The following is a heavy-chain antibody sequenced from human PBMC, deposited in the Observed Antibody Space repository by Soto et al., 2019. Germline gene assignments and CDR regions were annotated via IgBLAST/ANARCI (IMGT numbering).Heavy chain of an antibody. D-gene: IGHD2-15*01. CDR1: GGSISSYY. Sequence: SETLSLTCTVSGGSISSYYWSWIRQPPGTGLEWIGDVYYSGSTYYNPSLKSRITISVDTSKNQFSLKLTSVTAADTAVYYCARDYRAPSAGAMDVWGQGTTVTVSS. J-gene: IGHJ6*02. V-gene: IGHV4-59*12. CDR2: VYYSGST. CDR3: ARDYRAPSAGAMDV.